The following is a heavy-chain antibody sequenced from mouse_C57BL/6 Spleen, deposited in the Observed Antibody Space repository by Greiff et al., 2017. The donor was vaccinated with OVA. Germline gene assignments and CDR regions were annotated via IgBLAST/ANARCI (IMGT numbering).Heavy chain of an antibody. CDR1: GFTFSSYA. J-gene: IGHJ3*01. Sequence: EVKVVESGGGLVKPGGSLTLSCAASGFTFSSYAMSWVRQTPEKRLEWVATISDGDSYTYYPDNVKGRFTISRDNAKNNLYLQMSHLKSEDTAMYYCARDGGWLLRFAYWGQGTLVTVSA. CDR2: ISDGDSYT. CDR3: ARDGGWLLRFAY. V-gene: IGHV5-4*01. D-gene: IGHD2-3*01.